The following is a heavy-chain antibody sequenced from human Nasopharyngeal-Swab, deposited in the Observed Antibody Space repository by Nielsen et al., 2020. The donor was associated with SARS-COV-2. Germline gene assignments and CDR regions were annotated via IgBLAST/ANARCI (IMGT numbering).Heavy chain of an antibody. CDR2: IWYDGSKK. Sequence: GGSLRLSCVASGFTYKYGMNWVRQAPGKGLEWVSVIWYDGSKKFYAGSVKGRFSISRDESKNTVYLQMSSLRVEDTAVYYCVSAGSIEYWGPGTLVTVSS. CDR1: GFTYKYG. CDR3: VSAGSIEY. D-gene: IGHD3-10*01. V-gene: IGHV3-33*01. J-gene: IGHJ4*02.